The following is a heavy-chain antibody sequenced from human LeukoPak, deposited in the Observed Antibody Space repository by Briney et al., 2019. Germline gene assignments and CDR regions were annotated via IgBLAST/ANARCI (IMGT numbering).Heavy chain of an antibody. V-gene: IGHV3-7*01. J-gene: IGHJ4*02. D-gene: IGHD3-22*01. CDR1: GFTFSSYW. CDR3: AREKIAVVTSTIFDY. CDR2: IKQDGSEK. Sequence: GGSLRLSCAASGFTFSSYWISWVRQAPGKGLEWVANIKQDGSEKYYVDSLKGRFTISRDNAKNSLYLQMNSLRTEDTAVYYCAREKIAVVTSTIFDYWGQGTLVTVSS.